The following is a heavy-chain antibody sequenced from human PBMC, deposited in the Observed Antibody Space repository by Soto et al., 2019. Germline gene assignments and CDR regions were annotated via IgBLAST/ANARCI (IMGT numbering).Heavy chain of an antibody. CDR2: MNPNSGNT. V-gene: IGHV1-8*01. Sequence: QVQLVQSGAEVKKPGASVKVSCKASGYTFTSYDINWVRQATGQGLEWMGWMNPNSGNTGYAQKFQGRVTMTRNTSXXTAXMXLXXXRSXXTXVXYCARAGYGDYEPEDYWGQGTLVTVSS. CDR3: ARAGYGDYEPEDY. J-gene: IGHJ4*02. CDR1: GYTFTSYD. D-gene: IGHD4-17*01.